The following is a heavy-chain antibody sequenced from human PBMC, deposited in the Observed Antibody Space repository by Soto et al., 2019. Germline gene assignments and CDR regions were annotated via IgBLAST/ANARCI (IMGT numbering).Heavy chain of an antibody. CDR2: ISAYNGNT. CDR1: GYTFTSYG. J-gene: IGHJ4*02. CDR3: ARGVVKSYQLLLYLDY. D-gene: IGHD2-2*01. V-gene: IGHV1-18*01. Sequence: ASVKVSCKASGYTFTSYGISWVRQAPGQGLEWMGWISAYNGNTNYAQKLQGRVTMTTDTSTSTTYMELRSLRSDDTAVYYCARGVVKSYQLLLYLDYWGQGTLVTVSS.